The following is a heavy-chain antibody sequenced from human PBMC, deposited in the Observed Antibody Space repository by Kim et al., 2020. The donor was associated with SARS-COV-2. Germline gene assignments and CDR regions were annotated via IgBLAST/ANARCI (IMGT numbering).Heavy chain of an antibody. J-gene: IGHJ4*02. Sequence: GGSLRLSCAASGFTFSSYSMNWVRQAPGKGLEWVSSISSSSSYIYYADSVKGRFTISRDNAKNSLYLQMNSLRAEDTAVYYCARGVGVAKLAAARTDYWGQGTLVTVSS. CDR3: ARGVGVAKLAAARTDY. V-gene: IGHV3-21*01. CDR1: GFTFSSYS. D-gene: IGHD6-13*01. CDR2: ISSSSSYI.